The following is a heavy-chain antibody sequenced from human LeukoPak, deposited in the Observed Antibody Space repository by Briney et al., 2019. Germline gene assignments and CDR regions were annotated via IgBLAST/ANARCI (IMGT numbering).Heavy chain of an antibody. CDR1: GFTFNSYT. Sequence: GSLRLSCATSGFTFNSYTMNWVRQTPGKGLEWIGSVYHSGTTYHNPSLKSRVTMSVDTSKNQFSLTLTSVTAADTALYYCTRELAGTTVEDWGQGTLVTVSS. D-gene: IGHD1-1*01. CDR2: VYHSGTT. CDR3: TRELAGTTVED. V-gene: IGHV4-38-2*02. J-gene: IGHJ4*02.